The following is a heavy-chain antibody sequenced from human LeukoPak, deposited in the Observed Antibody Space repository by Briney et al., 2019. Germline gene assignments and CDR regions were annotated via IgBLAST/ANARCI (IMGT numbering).Heavy chain of an antibody. CDR1: GFTFSRYW. J-gene: IGHJ4*02. CDR2: IKDDGREK. CDR3: ARDWASGWDY. Sequence: PGGSLRLSCEVSGFTFSRYWMTGVRRAPGKGLEWVANIKDDGREKYYVDSVKGRFTISRDNAKNSLYLQMNSLRVEDTAVYYCARDWASGWDYWGQGTLVTVSS. V-gene: IGHV3-7*03. D-gene: IGHD6-19*01.